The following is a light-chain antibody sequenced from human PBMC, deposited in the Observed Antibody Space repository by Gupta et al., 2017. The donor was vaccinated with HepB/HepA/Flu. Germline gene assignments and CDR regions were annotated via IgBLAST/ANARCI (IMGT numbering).Light chain of an antibody. V-gene: IGLV3-1*01. CDR1: KLGNRY. J-gene: IGLJ2*01. CDR2: EDK. CDR3: QSRDSSLVV. Sequence: SYPLAQPPPASVSPRPTATITCSGDKLGNRYTYWYQQKPGQSPVLVIYEDKKRPSGIPERFSGSNSGNTATLTISGTQAMDEADYYCQSRDSSLVVFGGGTKLTVL.